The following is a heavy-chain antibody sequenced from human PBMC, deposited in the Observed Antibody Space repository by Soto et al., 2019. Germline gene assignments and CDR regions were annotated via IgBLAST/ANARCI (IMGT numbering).Heavy chain of an antibody. CDR1: GFTFSSYG. J-gene: IGHJ6*02. D-gene: IGHD5-12*01. CDR2: ISYDGSNK. CDR3: AKGAGWLRPNYYYCGMDV. V-gene: IGHV3-30*18. Sequence: QVQLVESGGGVVQPGRSLRLSCAASGFTFSSYGMHWVRQAPGKGLEWVAVISYDGSNKYYADSVKGRFTISRDNSKNTLYLQMNSLRAEDTAVYYCAKGAGWLRPNYYYCGMDVWGQGTTVTVSS.